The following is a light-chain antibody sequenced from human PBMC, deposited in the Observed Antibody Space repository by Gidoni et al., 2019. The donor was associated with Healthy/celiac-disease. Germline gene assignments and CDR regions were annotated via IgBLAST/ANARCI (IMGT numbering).Light chain of an antibody. CDR1: QSVSSSY. J-gene: IGKJ1*01. Sequence: EIVLTQSPGTLSLSPGESATLSCRASQSVSSSYLAWYQQKPGQAPRLLIYGASSRATGIPERFSGSGSGTDFTLTISRLEPEDFAVYYCQQYGSSPQTFGQGTKVEIK. CDR3: QQYGSSPQT. V-gene: IGKV3-20*01. CDR2: GAS.